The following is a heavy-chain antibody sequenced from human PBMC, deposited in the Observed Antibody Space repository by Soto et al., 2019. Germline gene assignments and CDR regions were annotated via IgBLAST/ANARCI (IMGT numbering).Heavy chain of an antibody. V-gene: IGHV3-30*03. Sequence: SLRLSCAASGFNFGVFGMHWVRQAPGKGLEWLSVLSYEGSEEYYADSVRGRLTISRDNSKNTLFLQMDSLRVDDTGVYYCALTRRSSLLEVAGPGFEYWGQGTLVTVSS. CDR3: ALTRRSSLLEVAGPGFEY. J-gene: IGHJ4*02. CDR1: GFNFGVFG. CDR2: LSYEGSEE. D-gene: IGHD6-19*01.